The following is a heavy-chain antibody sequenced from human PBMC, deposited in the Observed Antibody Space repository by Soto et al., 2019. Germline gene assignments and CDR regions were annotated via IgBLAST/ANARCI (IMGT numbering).Heavy chain of an antibody. J-gene: IGHJ6*03. CDR2: IYSGGST. V-gene: IGHV3-66*01. CDR1: GFTVISNY. D-gene: IGHD4-17*01. CDR3: ARSTTVLPSYYYYYYMDV. Sequence: PGGSLRLSCAASGFTVISNYMSWVLQAPGKGLEWVSVIYSGGSTYYADSVKGRFTISRDNSKNTLYLQMNSLRAEDTAVYYCARSTTVLPSYYYYYYMDVWGKGTTVTGSS.